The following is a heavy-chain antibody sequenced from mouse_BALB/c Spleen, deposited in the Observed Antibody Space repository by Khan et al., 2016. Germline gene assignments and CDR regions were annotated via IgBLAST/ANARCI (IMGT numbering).Heavy chain of an antibody. CDR3: ARYDGNYYTMDY. CDR1: GYAFTNYL. V-gene: IGHV1-54*01. CDR2: INPGSGGT. D-gene: IGHD2-3*01. Sequence: QVRLQQSGAELVRPGTSVKVSCKASGYAFTNYLIEWVKQRPGQGLEWIGVINPGSGGTNYNEKFKGKAILTADKSSSTAYMQLSSLTSDDSAVYFCARYDGNYYTMDYWAQGTSVTVSS. J-gene: IGHJ4*01.